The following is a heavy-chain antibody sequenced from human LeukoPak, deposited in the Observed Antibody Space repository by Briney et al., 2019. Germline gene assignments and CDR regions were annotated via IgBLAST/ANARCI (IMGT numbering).Heavy chain of an antibody. J-gene: IGHJ6*03. CDR1: GFTFSTYW. D-gene: IGHD2-21*01. Sequence: GGSLRLSCAASGFTFSTYWMNWVRQAPGKGLEWVANIKQDGSEKYYVDSVKGRFTISRDNAKNSLYLQMNSLRAEDTAVYYCTRESGDYYYYMDVWGKGTTVTVSS. CDR2: IKQDGSEK. CDR3: TRESGDYYYYMDV. V-gene: IGHV3-7*01.